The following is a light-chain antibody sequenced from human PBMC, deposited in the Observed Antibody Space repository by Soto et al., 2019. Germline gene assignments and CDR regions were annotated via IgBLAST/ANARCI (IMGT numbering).Light chain of an antibody. CDR3: AAWDDSLNAV. CDR2: SNN. V-gene: IGLV1-44*01. Sequence: QSVLTQPPSASGTPGQRVTISCSGSSSNIGSNTVNWYQQLPGTAPKLLIYSNNQRLSGVPDRFSGSKSGTSASLAISGLQSEDEADYYCAAWDDSLNAVFGGGTKLTVL. CDR1: SSNIGSNT. J-gene: IGLJ2*01.